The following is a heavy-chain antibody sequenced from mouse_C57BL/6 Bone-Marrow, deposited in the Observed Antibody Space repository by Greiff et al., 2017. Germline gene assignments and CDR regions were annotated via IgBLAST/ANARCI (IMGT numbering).Heavy chain of an antibody. CDR1: GYTFTEYT. CDR2: FYPGSGSI. J-gene: IGHJ4*01. D-gene: IGHD2-1*01. V-gene: IGHV1-62-2*01. CDR3: AGHGAPIYYGRRRGAMDY. Sequence: VQLQESGAELVKPGASVKLSCKASGYTFTEYTIHWVKQRSGQGLEWIGWFYPGSGSIRYNEKFKDKATLTADKSSSTVYMGLSRLTSEDSAVXFCAGHGAPIYYGRRRGAMDYWGQGTSVTVSS.